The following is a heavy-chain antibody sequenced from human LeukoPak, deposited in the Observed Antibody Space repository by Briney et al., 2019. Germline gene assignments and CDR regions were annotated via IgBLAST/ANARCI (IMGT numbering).Heavy chain of an antibody. CDR2: IQYDETEI. D-gene: IGHD3-10*01. CDR1: GFTFKTSG. CDR3: ATEYGATKIGQLLNY. J-gene: IGHJ4*02. V-gene: IGHV3-30*02. Sequence: GGSLRLSCTASGFTFKTSGMHWVRQAPGKGLEWVGFIQYDETEIYSADSVKGRFTFSRDNFKSTLYLQMNSLRAEDSAVYYCATEYGATKIGQLLNYWGQGTLVSVSS.